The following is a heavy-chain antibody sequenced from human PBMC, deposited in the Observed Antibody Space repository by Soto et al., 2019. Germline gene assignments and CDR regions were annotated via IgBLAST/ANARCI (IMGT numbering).Heavy chain of an antibody. D-gene: IGHD3-10*01. Sequence: QVQLVESGGGVVQPGRSLRLSCAASGFTFSSYGMHWVHQAPGKGLEWVAVIWYDGSNKYYADSVKGRFTISRDNSKNTLYLQMNSLRAEDTAVYYCARDHRVWGVRTSFDYWGQGTLVTVSS. J-gene: IGHJ4*02. CDR3: ARDHRVWGVRTSFDY. CDR2: IWYDGSNK. CDR1: GFTFSSYG. V-gene: IGHV3-33*01.